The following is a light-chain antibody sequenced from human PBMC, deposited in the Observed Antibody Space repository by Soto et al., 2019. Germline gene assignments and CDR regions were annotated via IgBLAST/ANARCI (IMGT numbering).Light chain of an antibody. CDR3: SSYAGSNNYV. CDR1: SSDVGSYNL. Sequence: QSALTQPASVSGSPGQSITISCTGTSSDVGSYNLVSWYQQYPGKAPKLMIYAVNKRPSGVPDRFSGSKSGNTASLTVSGLQAEDEADYYCSSYAGSNNYVFGTGTKVTVL. V-gene: IGLV2-8*01. J-gene: IGLJ1*01. CDR2: AVN.